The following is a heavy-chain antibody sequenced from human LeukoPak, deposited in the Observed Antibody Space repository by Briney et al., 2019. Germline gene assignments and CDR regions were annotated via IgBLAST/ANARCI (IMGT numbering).Heavy chain of an antibody. CDR1: GFTFSSYG. CDR3: AKEYRGDGYNLAPADY. J-gene: IGHJ4*02. D-gene: IGHD5-24*01. V-gene: IGHV3-21*01. Sequence: PGGSLRLSCAASGFTFSSYGMHWVRQAPGKGLEWVSSIRSNSSYIYYADSVKGRFTISRDNSKNTLYLQMNSLRAEDTAVYYCAKEYRGDGYNLAPADYWGQGTLVTVSS. CDR2: IRSNSSYI.